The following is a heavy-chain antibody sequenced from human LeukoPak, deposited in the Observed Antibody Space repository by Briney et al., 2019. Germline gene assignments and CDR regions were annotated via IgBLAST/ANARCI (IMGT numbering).Heavy chain of an antibody. Sequence: GGSLRLSCAASGFTLSSYWMSWVRQAPGKGLEWVANIKQDGSEEYYVDSVKGRFTISRDNAKNSLYLQMNSLRAEDTAVYYCARRMYYGMDVWGQGTTVTVSS. CDR3: ARRMYYGMDV. CDR2: IKQDGSEE. J-gene: IGHJ6*02. V-gene: IGHV3-7*01. CDR1: GFTLSSYW.